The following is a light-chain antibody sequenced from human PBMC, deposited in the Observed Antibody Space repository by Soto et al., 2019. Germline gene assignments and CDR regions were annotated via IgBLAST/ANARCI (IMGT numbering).Light chain of an antibody. Sequence: EIVLTQSPGTLSLSPGERATLSCRTSQSVSSSSLAWYQQKPGQAPRLLIYGASSRATGIPDRFSGGGSGTDFTLTISRLEPEAFAVYYCQQYGSSPPMYTFGQGTKLEIK. CDR2: GAS. CDR3: QQYGSSPPMYT. J-gene: IGKJ2*01. V-gene: IGKV3-20*01. CDR1: QSVSSSS.